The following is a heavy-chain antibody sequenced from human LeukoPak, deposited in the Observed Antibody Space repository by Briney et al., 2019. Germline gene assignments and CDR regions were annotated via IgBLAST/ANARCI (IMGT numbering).Heavy chain of an antibody. CDR2: INHSGST. V-gene: IGHV4-34*01. J-gene: IGHJ6*03. CDR3: ARGARRADCSGGSCYSKDLNYYYYMDV. D-gene: IGHD2-15*01. CDR1: GGSFSGYY. Sequence: SDTLSLTCAVYGGSFSGYYWSWIRQPPGKGLEWIGEINHSGSTNYNPSLKSRVTISVDTSKNQFSLKLSSVTAADTAVYYCARGARRADCSGGSCYSKDLNYYYYMDVRGKGTTVTVSS.